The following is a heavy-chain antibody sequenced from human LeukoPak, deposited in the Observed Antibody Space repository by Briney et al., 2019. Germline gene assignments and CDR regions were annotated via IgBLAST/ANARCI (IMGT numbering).Heavy chain of an antibody. CDR2: ISLTGLT. J-gene: IGHJ4*02. D-gene: IGHD2-8*01. V-gene: IGHV4-4*02. Sequence: SETLSLTCGVSGGSISNTNWWSWVRQPPGQGLEWIGEISLTGLTHYNPSLESRVTVSLDKSKNQLSLNLTSVTAADTAVYYCSRENGAFSTFGYWGQGILVTV. CDR1: GGSISNTNW. CDR3: SRENGAFSTFGY.